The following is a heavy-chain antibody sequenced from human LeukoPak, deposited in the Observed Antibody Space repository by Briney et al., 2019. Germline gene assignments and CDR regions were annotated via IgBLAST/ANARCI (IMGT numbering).Heavy chain of an antibody. CDR3: TTRGGSFSIFDY. J-gene: IGHJ4*02. Sequence: GGSLRLSCAASGFTFSDHYMDWVRQAPGKGLEWVGRTRNKANSYTTEYVASVEGRFTISRDDSSNSLYLQMSSLKTEDTALYYCTTRGGSFSIFDYWGQGTLVTVSS. D-gene: IGHD1-26*01. V-gene: IGHV3-72*01. CDR1: GFTFSDHY. CDR2: TRNKANSYTT.